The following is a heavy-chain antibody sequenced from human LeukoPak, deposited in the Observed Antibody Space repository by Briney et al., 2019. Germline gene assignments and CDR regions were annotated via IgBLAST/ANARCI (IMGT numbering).Heavy chain of an antibody. D-gene: IGHD2-2*02. CDR2: INPNSGGT. J-gene: IGHJ5*02. Sequence: GASVKVSCKASGYTFTGYYMHWVRQAPRQGLEWMGWINPNSGGTNYAQKFQGRVTMTRDTSISTAYMELSRLRSDDTAVYYCARDQDVGVDIVVVPAAKPKLAPPGFDPWGQGTLVTVSS. V-gene: IGHV1-2*02. CDR1: GYTFTGYY. CDR3: ARDQDVGVDIVVVPAAKPKLAPPGFDP.